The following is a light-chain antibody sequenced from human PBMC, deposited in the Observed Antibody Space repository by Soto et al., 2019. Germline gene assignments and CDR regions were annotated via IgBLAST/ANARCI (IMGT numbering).Light chain of an antibody. V-gene: IGLV9-49*01. J-gene: IGLJ1*01. CDR1: SGYSNYK. Sequence: QSVLTQPPSASASLGASVTLTCTLSSGYSNYKVDWYQQRPGKGPRFVMRVGNGGIVGSKGDGIPDRFSVLGSGLNRYLTIKNIQEEDESDYHCGADLGSGSNFVYVFGTGTKLTVL. CDR2: VGNGGIVG. CDR3: GADLGSGSNFVYV.